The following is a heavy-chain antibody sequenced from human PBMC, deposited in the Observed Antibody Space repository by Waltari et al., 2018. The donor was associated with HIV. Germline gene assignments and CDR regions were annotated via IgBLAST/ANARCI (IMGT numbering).Heavy chain of an antibody. D-gene: IGHD2-2*02. CDR3: ATGYCSSTSCYKAFDI. CDR2: FDPEDGET. V-gene: IGHV1-24*01. Sequence: QVQLVPSGAEVKKPGASVKVSCKVSGYTLTDLSMPWVRQAPGKGLEWMGGFDPEDGETIYAQKFQGRVTMTEDTSTDTAYMELSSLRSEDTAVYYCATGYCSSTSCYKAFDIWGQGTMVTVSS. CDR1: GYTLTDLS. J-gene: IGHJ3*02.